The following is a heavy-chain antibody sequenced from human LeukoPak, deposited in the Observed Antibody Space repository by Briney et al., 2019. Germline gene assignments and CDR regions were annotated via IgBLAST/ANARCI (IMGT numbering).Heavy chain of an antibody. J-gene: IGHJ4*02. V-gene: IGHV3-30-3*01. CDR3: ARDDSSSCTIDY. Sequence: GGSLRLSWAASGFTFSSYAMHWVRQAPGKGLEWVAVISYDGSNKYYADSVKGRFTISRDNSKNTLYLQMNSLRAEDTAVYYCARDDSSSCTIDYWGQGTLVTVSS. D-gene: IGHD6-13*01. CDR1: GFTFSSYA. CDR2: ISYDGSNK.